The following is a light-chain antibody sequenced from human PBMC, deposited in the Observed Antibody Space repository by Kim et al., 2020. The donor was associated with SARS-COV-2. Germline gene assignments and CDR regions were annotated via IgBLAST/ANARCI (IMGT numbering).Light chain of an antibody. CDR1: SSDVGSYTY. CDR3: SSYTSSSTLV. CDR2: DVS. J-gene: IGLJ1*01. V-gene: IGLV2-14*03. Sequence: GLSATISCPGTSSDVGSYTYVSLYHQHPDNAPKLMIYDVSNRPSGVSLRFSGSKSGNTASLTISGLQAEDEADYYCSSYTSSSTLVFGTGTKVTVL.